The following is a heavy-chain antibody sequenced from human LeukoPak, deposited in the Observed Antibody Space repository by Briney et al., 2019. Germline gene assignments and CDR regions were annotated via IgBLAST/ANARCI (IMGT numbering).Heavy chain of an antibody. V-gene: IGHV3-21*01. Sequence: GGSLRLSCAASGFTFSSYSINWVRQAPGKGLEWVSSISGSSNYIYYADSVKGRFTISRDNAKNSLYLQMNSLRAEDTAVYYCATRDGYNSYYWGQGTLVTVSS. CDR1: GFTFSSYS. CDR2: ISGSSNYI. J-gene: IGHJ4*02. D-gene: IGHD5-24*01. CDR3: ATRDGYNSYY.